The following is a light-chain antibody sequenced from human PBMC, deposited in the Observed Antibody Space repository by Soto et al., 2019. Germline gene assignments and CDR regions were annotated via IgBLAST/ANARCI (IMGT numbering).Light chain of an antibody. J-gene: IGLJ2*01. CDR2: EVS. CDR3: SSYTSSDSLVV. V-gene: IGLV2-14*01. Sequence: QSALTQPASVSGSPGQSITISCTGTSSDVGGYNYVSWYQQHPGKAPKLMIYEVSNRPSGVSHRFSGSKSGDTASLTISWLQAEDEADYFCSSYTSSDSLVVFGGGTKLTVL. CDR1: SSDVGGYNY.